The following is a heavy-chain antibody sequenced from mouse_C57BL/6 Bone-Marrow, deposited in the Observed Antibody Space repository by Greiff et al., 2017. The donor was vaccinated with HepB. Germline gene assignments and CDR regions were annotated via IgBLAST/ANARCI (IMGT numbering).Heavy chain of an antibody. V-gene: IGHV5-6*01. Sequence: EVKLMESGGDLVKPGGSLKLSCAASGFTFSSYGMSWVRQTPDKRLEWVATISSGGSYTYYPDSVKGRFTISRDNAKNTLYLQMSSLKSEDTAMYYCARPSTVVATRYFDVWGTGTTVTVSS. CDR1: GFTFSSYG. CDR3: ARPSTVVATRYFDV. D-gene: IGHD1-1*01. J-gene: IGHJ1*03. CDR2: ISSGGSYT.